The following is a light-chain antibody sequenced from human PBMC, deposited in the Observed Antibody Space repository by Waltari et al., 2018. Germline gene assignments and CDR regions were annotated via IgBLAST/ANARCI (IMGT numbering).Light chain of an antibody. Sequence: QSVLTQPPSASGTPGQRVTISCSGSNSNVGSNSVNCYQQVPGTAPKLLIYRNNQRPSGVPDRFSGSKSGTSASLAISGLQSEDEADYYCAAWDYSLDGHVLFGGGTKLIVL. CDR3: AAWDYSLDGHVL. J-gene: IGLJ2*01. CDR1: NSNVGSNS. V-gene: IGLV1-44*01. CDR2: RNN.